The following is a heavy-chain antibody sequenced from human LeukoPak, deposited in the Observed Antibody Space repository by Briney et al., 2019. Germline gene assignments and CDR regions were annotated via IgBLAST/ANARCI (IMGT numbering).Heavy chain of an antibody. V-gene: IGHV1-18*01. CDR1: GYTFTSYG. J-gene: IGHJ6*03. CDR3: AKAPYYDVWSGSKKNGYYMDV. D-gene: IGHD3-3*01. Sequence: ASVKVSCKASGYTFTSYGISWVRQAPGQGLEWMGWISAYNGNTNYAQKLQGRVTMTTDTSTSTAYMELRSLRSDDTAVYYCAKAPYYDVWSGSKKNGYYMDVWGKGTTVTVSS. CDR2: ISAYNGNT.